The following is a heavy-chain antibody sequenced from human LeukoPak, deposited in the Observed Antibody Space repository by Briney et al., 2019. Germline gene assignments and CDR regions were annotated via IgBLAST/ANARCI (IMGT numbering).Heavy chain of an antibody. V-gene: IGHV3-23*01. CDR2: ISGSGGST. Sequence: GGSLRLSCAASGFIFSKYAMSWVRQAPGKGLEWVSSISGSGGSTYYADSVKGRFTISRDNSKNTLHLQMNSLRAEDTAVYYCARGDPIYDFWSGGDYWGQGSLVTVSS. CDR1: GFIFSKYA. D-gene: IGHD3-3*01. J-gene: IGHJ4*02. CDR3: ARGDPIYDFWSGGDY.